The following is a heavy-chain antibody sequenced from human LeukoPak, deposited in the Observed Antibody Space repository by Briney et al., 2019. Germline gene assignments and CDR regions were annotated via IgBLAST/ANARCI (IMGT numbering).Heavy chain of an antibody. CDR1: GASISSGGYS. J-gene: IGHJ4*02. CDR3: ARKKDYGDYVDY. V-gene: IGHV4-30-2*01. D-gene: IGHD4-17*01. CDR2: IYHSGNT. Sequence: PSQTLSLTCAVSGASISSGGYSWNWLRRPPGKGLEWIANIYHSGNTYYNPSLRSRVTISVDTSKNQFSLMLSSVTAADTALYYCARKKDYGDYVDYWGQGTLVTVSS.